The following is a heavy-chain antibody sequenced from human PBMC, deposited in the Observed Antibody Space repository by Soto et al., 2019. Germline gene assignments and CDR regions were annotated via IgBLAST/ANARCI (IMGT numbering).Heavy chain of an antibody. J-gene: IGHJ5*02. CDR3: ARAYGSGSYNNGGLDP. CDR2: IDPSDSYT. D-gene: IGHD3-10*01. CDR1: GYNFTSYW. Sequence: GESLKISCKGSGYNFTSYWIIWVRQMPEKGLECMGRIDPSDSYTNYSPSFQGHVTISADKSISTAYLQWSSLKASDTAMYYCARAYGSGSYNNGGLDPWGPGTLVTVSS. V-gene: IGHV5-10-1*01.